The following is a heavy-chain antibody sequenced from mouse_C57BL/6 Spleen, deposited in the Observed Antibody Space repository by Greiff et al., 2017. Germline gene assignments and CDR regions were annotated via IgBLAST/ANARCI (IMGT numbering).Heavy chain of an antibody. CDR1: GYTFTSYG. D-gene: IGHD1-1*01. J-gene: IGHJ4*01. CDR3: ARDGTTVPNYYAMDY. Sequence: VQLQQSGAELARPGASVKLSCKASGYTFTSYGISWVKQRTGQGLEWIGEIYPRSGNTYYNEKFKGKATLTADKSSSTAYMELRSLTSEDSAVYFCARDGTTVPNYYAMDYWGQGTSVTVSS. CDR2: IYPRSGNT. V-gene: IGHV1-81*01.